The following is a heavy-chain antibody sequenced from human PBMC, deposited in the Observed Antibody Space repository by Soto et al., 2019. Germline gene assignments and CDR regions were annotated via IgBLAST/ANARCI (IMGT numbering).Heavy chain of an antibody. CDR1: GYTFTSYA. V-gene: IGHV1-3*01. CDR3: ARSIAARNDDAFDI. D-gene: IGHD6-6*01. CDR2: INAGNGNT. J-gene: IGHJ3*02. Sequence: ASVKVSCKASGYTFTSYAMHWVRQAPGQRLEWMGWINAGNGNTKYSQKFQGRVTITRDTSASTAYMELSSLRSEDTAVYYCARSIAARNDDAFDIWGQGTMVTVSS.